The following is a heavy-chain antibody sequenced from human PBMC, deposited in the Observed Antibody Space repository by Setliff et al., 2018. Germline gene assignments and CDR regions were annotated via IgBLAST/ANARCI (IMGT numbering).Heavy chain of an antibody. CDR1: GFSFSNCW. CDR3: FGAGTCSY. Sequence: GGSLRLSCAASGFSFSNCWVGWVRQAPGKGLEWLASINPHASEKYYVDSVKGRFTISRDNAKNSLSLQMNSLRTEDTAVYYCFGAGTCSYWGQGTLVTVSS. D-gene: IGHD3-10*01. J-gene: IGHJ4*02. CDR2: INPHASEK. V-gene: IGHV3-7*01.